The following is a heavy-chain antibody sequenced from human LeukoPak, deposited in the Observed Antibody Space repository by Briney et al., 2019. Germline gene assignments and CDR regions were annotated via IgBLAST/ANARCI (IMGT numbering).Heavy chain of an antibody. J-gene: IGHJ4*02. CDR1: GYTFTRNS. CDR3: ARESCSGGSCYYFDY. Sequence: APVKVSCKASGYTFTRNSMHWVRQAPGHGLEWMGVFNPSGGSATYSQNFQGRVTMTRDTSTSTVCMEMSSLRSEDTAVYYCARESCSGGSCYYFDYWGQGTLVTVSS. D-gene: IGHD2-15*01. CDR2: FNPSGGSA. V-gene: IGHV1-46*01.